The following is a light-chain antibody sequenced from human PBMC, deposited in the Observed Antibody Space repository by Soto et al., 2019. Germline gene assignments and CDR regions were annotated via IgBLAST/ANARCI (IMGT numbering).Light chain of an antibody. Sequence: QSALTQPASVSGPPGQSITISCTGTRSDVGAYNYVSWYQHHPGKAPRLVIYDVTNRPSGISDRFSGSKSGNTASLTISGLLAEDEADYYCASYTTISTYVFXTGTKLTVL. CDR1: RSDVGAYNY. J-gene: IGLJ1*01. CDR2: DVT. CDR3: ASYTTISTYV. V-gene: IGLV2-14*01.